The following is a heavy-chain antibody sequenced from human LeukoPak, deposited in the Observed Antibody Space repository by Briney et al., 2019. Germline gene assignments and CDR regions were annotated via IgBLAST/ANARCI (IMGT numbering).Heavy chain of an antibody. CDR1: GFTISNQW. D-gene: IGHD2-2*01. J-gene: IGHJ6*03. CDR2: INTDARRT. Sequence: PGGSLRLSCAASGFTISNQWMHWVRQAPGKGLVWVSRINTDARRTDYAASVQGRFTISRDNAKNTLYMQMNSLRPDDPAVYYCEREVEVVPATMGAYYYYYMDVWGKGTTVTVSS. CDR3: EREVEVVPATMGAYYYYYMDV. V-gene: IGHV3-74*01.